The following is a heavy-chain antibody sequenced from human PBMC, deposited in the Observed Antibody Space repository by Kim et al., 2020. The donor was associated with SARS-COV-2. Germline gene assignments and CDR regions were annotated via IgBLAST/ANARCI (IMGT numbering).Heavy chain of an antibody. V-gene: IGHV1-69*04. D-gene: IGHD5-18*01. CDR3: ARDRSPTWIQLWYFDY. Sequence: SVKVSCKASGGTFSSYAISWVRQAPGQGLEWMGRIIPILGIANYAQKFQGRVTITADKSTSTAYMELSSLRSEDTAVYYCARDRSPTWIQLWYFDYWGQGTLVTVSS. CDR1: GGTFSSYA. CDR2: IIPILGIA. J-gene: IGHJ4*02.